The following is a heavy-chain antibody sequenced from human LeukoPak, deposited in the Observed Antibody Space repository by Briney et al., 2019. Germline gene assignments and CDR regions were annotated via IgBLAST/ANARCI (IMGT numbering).Heavy chain of an antibody. V-gene: IGHV3-48*04. CDR2: ISSSLSSM. J-gene: IGHJ3*02. Sequence: GGSLRLSCAASGFTFSSYSMNWVRQAPGKGLEWVSYISSSLSSMYYADSVKGRFTISRDNAENSLYLQMNSLRAEDTAVYYYARIRIHSGSYGAFDIWGQGTMVTVSS. CDR1: GFTFSSYS. D-gene: IGHD1-26*01. CDR3: ARIRIHSGSYGAFDI.